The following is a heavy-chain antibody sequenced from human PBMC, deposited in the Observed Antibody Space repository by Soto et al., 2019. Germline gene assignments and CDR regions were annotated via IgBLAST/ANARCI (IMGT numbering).Heavy chain of an antibody. CDR2: ISYDGSNK. V-gene: IGHV3-30*18. D-gene: IGHD2-2*01. J-gene: IGHJ4*02. CDR1: GFTFSSYG. CDR3: AKGKDIVVVPAPFDY. Sequence: QVQLVESGGGVVQPGRSLRLSCAASGFTFSSYGMHWVRQAPGKGLEWVAVISYDGSNKYYADSVKGRFTISRDNSKNTLYLQMNSLRAEDTAVYYCAKGKDIVVVPAPFDYWGQGTLVTVSS.